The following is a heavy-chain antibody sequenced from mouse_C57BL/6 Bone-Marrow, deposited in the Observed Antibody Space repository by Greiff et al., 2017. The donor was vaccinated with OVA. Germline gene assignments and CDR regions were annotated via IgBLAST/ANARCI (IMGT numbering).Heavy chain of an antibody. CDR2: IYPNDGST. CDR3: ARTGPTRFDY. J-gene: IGHJ2*01. V-gene: IGHV1-85*01. CDR1: GYTFTSYD. Sequence: QVQLKESGPELVKPGASVKLSCKASGYTFTSYDINWVKQRPGQGLEWIGWIYPNDGSTNYNEKFKGKATLTVDTSSSTAYMELHSLTSEDSAVYICARTGPTRFDYWSQGTTLTVSA. D-gene: IGHD2-10*01.